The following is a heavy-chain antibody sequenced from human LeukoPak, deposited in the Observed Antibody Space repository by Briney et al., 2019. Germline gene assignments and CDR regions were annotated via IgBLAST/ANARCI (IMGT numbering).Heavy chain of an antibody. CDR2: INQDGSAK. V-gene: IGHV3-7*01. CDR3: ARAASGSYPGYFDY. J-gene: IGHJ4*02. Sequence: GGSLRLSCAASGFTFRIYWMSWVRQAPGKGLEWVANINQDGSAKYSVDSVKGRFTISRDNAKNSLYLQMNSLRAEDTAVYYCARAASGSYPGYFDYWGQGTLVTVSS. D-gene: IGHD1-26*01. CDR1: GFTFRIYW.